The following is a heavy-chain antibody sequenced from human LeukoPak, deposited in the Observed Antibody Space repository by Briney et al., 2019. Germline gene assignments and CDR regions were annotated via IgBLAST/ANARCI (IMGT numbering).Heavy chain of an antibody. V-gene: IGHV3-21*01. CDR1: GVIFSTHS. J-gene: IGHJ4*02. Sequence: GGSLRLSCGVSGVIFSTHSMNWVRQAPGKGPEWVATVSTESEYIYYGDSVRGRFTISRDDARNSLYLQMNRLRVEDTALYYCVVSSYSSTWYQDSWGQGTLVTVSS. D-gene: IGHD6-13*01. CDR2: VSTESEYI. CDR3: VVSSYSSTWYQDS.